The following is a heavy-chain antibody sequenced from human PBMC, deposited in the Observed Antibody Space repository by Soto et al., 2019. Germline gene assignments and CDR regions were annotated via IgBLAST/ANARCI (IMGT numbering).Heavy chain of an antibody. CDR3: VRQGIGPLHGLVDV. J-gene: IGHJ6*02. Sequence: QEQLQQSGPRLVKPSETLSLTCTVSSGPTSSHNWGWIRQPPGRGLEWIGYVYNTGGTSYNPTLRSRVTISADTSTKNISLTLSSVTAADTAVYYCVRQGIGPLHGLVDVWGQGTTVSVSS. CDR1: SGPTSSHN. CDR2: VYNTGGT. D-gene: IGHD3-10*01. V-gene: IGHV4-59*08.